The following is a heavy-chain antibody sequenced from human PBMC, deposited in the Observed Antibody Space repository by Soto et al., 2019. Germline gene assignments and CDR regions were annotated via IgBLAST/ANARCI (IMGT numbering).Heavy chain of an antibody. J-gene: IGHJ4*02. CDR1: GGTFSGYY. Sequence: NPSETLSLTCAVYGGTFSGYYWSWIRQSPGKGLEWIGEINHSGSTNYNPSLKSRVAISVDTSKNQFSLKVRSVTAADTAVFYCARGISMKVAVPGDAPDKYYFDYWGQGTLVTVSS. D-gene: IGHD3-22*01. V-gene: IGHV4-34*01. CDR3: ARGISMKVAVPGDAPDKYYFDY. CDR2: INHSGST.